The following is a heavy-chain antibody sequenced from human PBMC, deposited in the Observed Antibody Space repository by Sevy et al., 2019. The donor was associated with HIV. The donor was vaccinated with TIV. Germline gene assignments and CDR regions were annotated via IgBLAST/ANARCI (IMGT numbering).Heavy chain of an antibody. CDR1: GYTFTGYY. D-gene: IGHD1-26*01. Sequence: SVKVSCKASGYTFTGYYMHWVRQAPGQGLEWMGRINPNSGGTNYAQKFQGRVTMTRDTSISTAYMELSRLRSDDTAVYYCARGGGSGSYPRAEYFQHWGQGTLVTVSS. J-gene: IGHJ1*01. V-gene: IGHV1-2*06. CDR3: ARGGGSGSYPRAEYFQH. CDR2: INPNSGGT.